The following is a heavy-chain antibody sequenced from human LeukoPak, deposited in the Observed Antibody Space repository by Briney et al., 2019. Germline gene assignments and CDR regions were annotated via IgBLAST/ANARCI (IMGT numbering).Heavy chain of an antibody. D-gene: IGHD1-14*01. Sequence: SETLSLTCAVYGGSFSDCFWSWIRQPPGKGLGWIGDVHHGGRTYYNPSLKSRATISVDTSKNQFSLNLRSVTAADTAVYYCARGQYKRDYWGQGTLVTVSS. CDR1: GGSFSDCF. V-gene: IGHV4-34*01. J-gene: IGHJ4*02. CDR2: VHHGGRT. CDR3: ARGQYKRDY.